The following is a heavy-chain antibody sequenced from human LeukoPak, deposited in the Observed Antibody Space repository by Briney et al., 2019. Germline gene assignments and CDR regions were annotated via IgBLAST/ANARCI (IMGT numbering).Heavy chain of an antibody. V-gene: IGHV3-23*01. Sequence: GGSLRLSCAASGFTFSSYAMSWVRRAPGKGLEWVSAISGSGDSTYYADSVKGRFTISRDNSYNTLYLQMNTLRAEDTAAYYCAKGATVTNLNWYFDLWGRGTLVTVSS. J-gene: IGHJ2*01. D-gene: IGHD4-17*01. CDR1: GFTFSSYA. CDR2: ISGSGDST. CDR3: AKGATVTNLNWYFDL.